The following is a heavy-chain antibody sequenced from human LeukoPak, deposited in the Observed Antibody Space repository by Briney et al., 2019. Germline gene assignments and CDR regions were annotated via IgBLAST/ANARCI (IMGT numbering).Heavy chain of an antibody. J-gene: IGHJ4*02. CDR3: ARDCWDYGSGSYCGVDY. Sequence: GGSLRLSCAASGFTFSSYNMNWVRQAPGKGLEWVSSITSSSNYIYYADSVKGRFTISRDNAKNSLYLQMNSLRAEDTTVYYCARDCWDYGSGSYCGVDYWGQGTLVTVSS. CDR1: GFTFSSYN. D-gene: IGHD3-10*01. CDR2: ITSSSNYI. V-gene: IGHV3-21*03.